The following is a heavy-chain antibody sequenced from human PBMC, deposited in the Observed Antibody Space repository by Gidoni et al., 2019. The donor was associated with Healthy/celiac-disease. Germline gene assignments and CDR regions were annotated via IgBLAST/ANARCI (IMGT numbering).Heavy chain of an antibody. CDR3: ARGWLADDYVWGSYRWDYFDY. J-gene: IGHJ4*02. CDR1: GYTFTSYD. V-gene: IGHV1-8*03. CDR2: MNPHSGNT. Sequence: QVQLVQSGAEVKKPGASVKVSCKASGYTFTSYDINWVRQAPGQGLEWMGWMNPHSGNTGYAQKFQGRVTITRNTSISTAYMELSSLRSEDTAVYYCARGWLADDYVWGSYRWDYFDYWGQGTLVTVSS. D-gene: IGHD3-16*02.